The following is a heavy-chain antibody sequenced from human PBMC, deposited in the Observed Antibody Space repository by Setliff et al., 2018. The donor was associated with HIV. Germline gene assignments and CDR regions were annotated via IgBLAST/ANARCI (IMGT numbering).Heavy chain of an antibody. CDR3: ARALYTNLAHFDY. D-gene: IGHD4-4*01. CDR1: GYTLSELS. Sequence: ASVKVSCKVSGYTLSELSMHWVRQAPGEGLEWMGGFDPEDGETIYAEKFQGRVTMTSDTSTSTVYMELSGLRSEDTAVYYCARALYTNLAHFDYLGQGTLVTVSS. J-gene: IGHJ4*02. V-gene: IGHV1-24*01. CDR2: FDPEDGET.